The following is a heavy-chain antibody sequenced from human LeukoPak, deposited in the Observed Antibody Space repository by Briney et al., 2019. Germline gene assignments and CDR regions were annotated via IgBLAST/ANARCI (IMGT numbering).Heavy chain of an antibody. CDR1: GYTFTAYY. V-gene: IGHV1-2*02. Sequence: ASVKVSCKASGYTFTAYYMHWVRQAPGQGLEWMGCINPNSGDTNYPQKFQDRVTLSRDTSISTAYMELTDLRSDDTAMYYCARPNGDYYNWFDPWGQGTLVTVSS. J-gene: IGHJ5*02. D-gene: IGHD2-21*02. CDR2: INPNSGDT. CDR3: ARPNGDYYNWFDP.